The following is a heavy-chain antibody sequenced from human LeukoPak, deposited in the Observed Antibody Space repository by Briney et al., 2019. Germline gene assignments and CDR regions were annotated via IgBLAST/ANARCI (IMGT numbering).Heavy chain of an antibody. V-gene: IGHV4-39*07. CDR3: ARGVYYYGSGSYFKVYYYYGMDV. Sequence: PSETLSLTCTVSGGSISSSSYYWGWIRQPPGKGLEWIGSVYYSGRTYYNPSLKSRVTISVDTSKNQFSLKLSSVTAADTAVYYCARGVYYYGSGSYFKVYYYYGMDVWGQGTTVTVSS. CDR1: GGSISSSSYY. D-gene: IGHD3-10*01. CDR2: VYYSGRT. J-gene: IGHJ6*02.